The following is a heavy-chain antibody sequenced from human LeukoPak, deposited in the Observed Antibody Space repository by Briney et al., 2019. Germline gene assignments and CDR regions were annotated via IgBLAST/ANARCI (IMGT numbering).Heavy chain of an antibody. CDR2: ISYDGSTK. D-gene: IGHD2-2*01. CDR3: AKDLSTKWSLDY. CDR1: GFTFSSNG. Sequence: GGSLRLSCAASGFTFSSNGMHWVRQAAGEGLEWVAFISYDGSTKYYADSVRGRFTISRDNSKNTLYLQMNSLRAEDTTVYYCAKDLSTKWSLDYWGQGTLVTVSS. V-gene: IGHV3-30*18. J-gene: IGHJ4*02.